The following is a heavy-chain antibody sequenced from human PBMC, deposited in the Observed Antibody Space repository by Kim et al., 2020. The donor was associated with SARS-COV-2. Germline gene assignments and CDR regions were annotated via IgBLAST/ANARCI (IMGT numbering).Heavy chain of an antibody. D-gene: IGHD2-2*01. Sequence: SETLSLTCTVSGGSISSGGYYWSWIRQHPGKGLEWIGYIYYSGSTYSNPALKSRVTISVDTSKNQFPLKLSSVTAAATAVYYCASVRVVVPAARNWFDP. V-gene: IGHV4-31*03. CDR3: ASVRVVVPAARNWFDP. J-gene: IGHJ5*02. CDR2: IYYSGST. CDR1: GGSISSGGYY.